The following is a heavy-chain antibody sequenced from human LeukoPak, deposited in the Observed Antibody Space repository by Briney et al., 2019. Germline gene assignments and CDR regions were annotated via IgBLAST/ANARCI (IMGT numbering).Heavy chain of an antibody. CDR3: AKTGFQWGEYFYYMDV. CDR2: ISGSGGNT. CDR1: GFTFSSYA. V-gene: IGHV3-23*01. Sequence: PGGSLRLSCAASGFTFSSYAMSWVRQAPGKGLEWVSAISGSGGNTYYADSVKGRFTISRDNSKNTLYLQMNSLRAEDTAVYYCAKTGFQWGEYFYYMDVWGKGTTVTVSS. D-gene: IGHD1-14*01. J-gene: IGHJ6*03.